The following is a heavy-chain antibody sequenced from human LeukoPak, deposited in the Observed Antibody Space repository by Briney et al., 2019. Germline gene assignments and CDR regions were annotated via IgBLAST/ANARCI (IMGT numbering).Heavy chain of an antibody. CDR1: GFTFSSYE. J-gene: IGHJ4*02. Sequence: GSLRLSCAASGFTFSSYEMNWVRQAPGKGLEWVSYISSSGSTIYYADSVKGRFTISRDNAKNSLYLQMNSLRAEDTAVYYCARDRGPCVFDYWGQGTLVTVSS. CDR2: ISSSGSTI. CDR3: ARDRGPCVFDY. V-gene: IGHV3-48*03.